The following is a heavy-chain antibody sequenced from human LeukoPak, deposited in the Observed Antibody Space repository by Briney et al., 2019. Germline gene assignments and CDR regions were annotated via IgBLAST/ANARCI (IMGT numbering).Heavy chain of an antibody. Sequence: GGSLRLSCAASGFTFSSYAMYWVRQAPGKGLEWVAFIRYDGSNKYYADSVKGRFTISRDNSKNTLYLQMNSLRAEDTAVYYCAKEGPDILTGYYRPEYYFDYWGQGTLVTVSS. CDR1: GFTFSSYA. J-gene: IGHJ4*02. D-gene: IGHD3-9*01. CDR2: IRYDGSNK. V-gene: IGHV3-30*02. CDR3: AKEGPDILTGYYRPEYYFDY.